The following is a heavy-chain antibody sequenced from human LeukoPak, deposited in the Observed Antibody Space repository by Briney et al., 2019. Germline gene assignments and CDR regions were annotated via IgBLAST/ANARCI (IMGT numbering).Heavy chain of an antibody. CDR3: TTGRFCCGGSCSSSFDF. J-gene: IGHJ4*02. CDR1: GYSFINYW. CDR2: IYPGNSDI. Sequence: GESLKISCKGSGYSFINYWIGWVRQMPDKGLEWMGIIYPGNSDIRYSPSFQGQVTISVDKSINTAYLQWTSLKASDTAIYYCTTGRFCCGGSCSSSFDFWGQGTLLTVPS. V-gene: IGHV5-51*01. D-gene: IGHD2-15*01.